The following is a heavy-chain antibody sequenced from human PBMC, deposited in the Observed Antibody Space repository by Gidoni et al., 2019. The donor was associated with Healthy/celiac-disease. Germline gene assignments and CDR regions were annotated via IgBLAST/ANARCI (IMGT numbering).Heavy chain of an antibody. D-gene: IGHD5-12*01. J-gene: IGHJ4*02. Sequence: QVQLQPWGAGLLKPSETLSLTCAVYGVSFSGYYWSCIRQPPGKGLEWIGEINHSGSTNYNPSLKSRVTISVDTSKNQFSRKLSSVTAADTAVYYCAREGGMATSPFDYWGQGTLVTVSS. CDR3: AREGGMATSPFDY. CDR2: INHSGST. V-gene: IGHV4-34*01. CDR1: GVSFSGYY.